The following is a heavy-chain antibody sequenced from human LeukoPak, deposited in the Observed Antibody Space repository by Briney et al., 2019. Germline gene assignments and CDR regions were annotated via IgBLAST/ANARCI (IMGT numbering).Heavy chain of an antibody. CDR2: IIPIFGTA. CDR1: GGTFSSYA. J-gene: IGHJ4*02. CDR3: ARGTYYDFWSGYYTLGYFDY. V-gene: IGHV1-69*05. Sequence: SVKVSCKASGGTFSSYAISWVRQAPGQGLEWMGGIIPIFGTANYAQKFQGRVTITTDESTSTAYMELSGLRSEDTAVYYCARGTYYDFWSGYYTLGYFDYWGQGTLVTVSS. D-gene: IGHD3-3*01.